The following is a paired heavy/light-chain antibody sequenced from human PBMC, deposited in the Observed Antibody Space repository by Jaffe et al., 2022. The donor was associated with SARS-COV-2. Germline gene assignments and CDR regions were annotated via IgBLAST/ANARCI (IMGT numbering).Light chain of an antibody. J-gene: IGLJ3*02. V-gene: IGLV3-19*01. CDR3: HSRDSSGNRRV. CDR2: GKN. CDR1: SLRKYS. Sequence: SSELTQDPAVSVALGQTVRITCQGDSLRKYSGSWFQQKPGQAPVLVIYGKNNRPSGIPDRFSGSTSGNTASLTITGTQAEDEADYYCHSRDSSGNRRVFGGGTKLTVL.
Heavy chain of an antibody. CDR2: ISTSSSYV. V-gene: IGHV3-11*06. CDR1: GLIFSDSY. CDR3: ARDLTSLRGVFTGENAFDI. J-gene: IGHJ3*02. D-gene: IGHD3-10*01. Sequence: QVQLVESGGGTVEPGGSLRLSCAASGLIFSDSYMSWIRQAPGKGLEWVSSISTSSSYVYDADFVKGRFTISRDNAKNALYLQMSSLRVEDTAVYYCARDLTSLRGVFTGENAFDIWGQGTIVTVSS.